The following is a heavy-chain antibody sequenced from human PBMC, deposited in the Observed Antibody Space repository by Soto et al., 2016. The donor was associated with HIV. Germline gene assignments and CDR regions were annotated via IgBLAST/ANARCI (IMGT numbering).Heavy chain of an antibody. V-gene: IGHV4-39*01. D-gene: IGHD3-16*02. J-gene: IGHJ3*02. CDR3: ASILELPLGELSARDAFDI. CDR2: IYYTGST. Sequence: QLQESGPGLVKPSETLSLTCSVSGGSISSTSSYWGWIRQPPGKGLEWIGNIYYTGSTYYNPSLKSRVTISVDTSKNHFSLKLSSVTAADTAVYYCASILELPLGELSARDAFDIWGQGTMVTVSS. CDR1: GGSISSTSSY.